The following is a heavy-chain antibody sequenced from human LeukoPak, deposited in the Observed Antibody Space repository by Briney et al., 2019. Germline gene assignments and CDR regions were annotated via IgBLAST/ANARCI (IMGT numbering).Heavy chain of an antibody. CDR3: AKRSGFGDD. J-gene: IGHJ4*02. V-gene: IGHV3-23*01. D-gene: IGHD3-10*01. CDR1: GFTFSNNS. CDR2: ISGSGDSK. Sequence: GGSLRLSCAASGFTFSNNSMTWVRQTPGKGLEWVSGISGSGDSKYYADSVKGRFTISRDNSRNTLYLQMSSLRAEDTAVYYCAKRSGFGDDWGQGTLVTVSS.